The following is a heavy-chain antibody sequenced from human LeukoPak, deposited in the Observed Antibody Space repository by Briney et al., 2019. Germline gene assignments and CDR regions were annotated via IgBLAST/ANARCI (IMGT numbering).Heavy chain of an antibody. CDR3: ARDNPGKLRYFDWPYVRSAFDI. V-gene: IGHV5-51*01. CDR1: GYSFTSYW. CDR2: TYPDDSDT. D-gene: IGHD3-9*01. Sequence: GESLKISCQGSGYSFTSYWIGWVRQMPGRGLEWTGITYPDDSDTRYSPSFEGQVTISADKSSSTAYLQWSSLRAEDTAVYYCARDNPGKLRYFDWPYVRSAFDIWGQGTMVTVSS. J-gene: IGHJ3*02.